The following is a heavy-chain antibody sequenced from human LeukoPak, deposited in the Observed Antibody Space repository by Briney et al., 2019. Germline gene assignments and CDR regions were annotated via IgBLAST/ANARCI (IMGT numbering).Heavy chain of an antibody. CDR2: ISSKGDST. CDR3: ARGPSGYVNY. J-gene: IGHJ4*02. Sequence: GGSLRLSCSASGFTFSTYAMHWVRQAPGKGLEYVSAISSKGDSTFYADSVKGRFTISRDNSKNTLYLQMNSLRAEDTAVYYCARGPSGYVNYWGQGTLVTVSS. V-gene: IGHV3-64*04. D-gene: IGHD5-12*01. CDR1: GFTFSTYA.